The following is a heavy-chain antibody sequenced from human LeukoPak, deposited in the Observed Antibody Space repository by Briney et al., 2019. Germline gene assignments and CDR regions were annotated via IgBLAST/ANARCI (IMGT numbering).Heavy chain of an antibody. CDR2: ISGSGGST. CDR3: AKFDGPNPKDIVVVPAAISWFDP. CDR1: GFTFSSYA. D-gene: IGHD2-2*02. V-gene: IGHV3-23*01. Sequence: GGSLRLSCAASGFTFSSYAMSWVRQAPGKGLEWVSAISGSGGSTYYADSVKGRFTISRDNSKNTLYLQMNSLRAEDTAVYYCAKFDGPNPKDIVVVPAAISWFDPWGQGTLVTVSS. J-gene: IGHJ5*02.